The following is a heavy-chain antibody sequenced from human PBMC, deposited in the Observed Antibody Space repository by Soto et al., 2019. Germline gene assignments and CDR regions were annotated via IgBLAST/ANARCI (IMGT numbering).Heavy chain of an antibody. CDR1: GYTFTSYG. Sequence: ASVKVSCKASGYTFTSYGISWVRQAPGQGLEWMGWISAYNGNTNYAQKPQGRVTMTTDTSTSTAYMELRSLRSDDTAVYYCARDLQTLRDFWSGSENDAFDIWGQGTMVTVSS. D-gene: IGHD3-3*01. V-gene: IGHV1-18*01. CDR2: ISAYNGNT. CDR3: ARDLQTLRDFWSGSENDAFDI. J-gene: IGHJ3*02.